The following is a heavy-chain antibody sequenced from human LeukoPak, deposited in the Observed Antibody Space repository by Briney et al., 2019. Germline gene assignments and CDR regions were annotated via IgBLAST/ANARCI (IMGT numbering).Heavy chain of an antibody. CDR3: ARDTVGDHDCGDYWFDP. V-gene: IGHV3-7*03. CDR2: IKQDGSEK. J-gene: IGHJ5*02. Sequence: GGSLRLSCAASGFTFSSYWMSWVRQAPGKGLEWVANIKQDGSEKYYVDSVKGRFTISRDNAKNSLYLQMNSLRAEDTAVYYCARDTVGDHDCGDYWFDPWGQGTLVTVSS. D-gene: IGHD4-17*01. CDR1: GFTFSSYW.